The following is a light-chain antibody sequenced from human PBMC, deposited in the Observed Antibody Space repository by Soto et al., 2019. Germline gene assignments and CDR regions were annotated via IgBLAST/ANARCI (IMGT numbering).Light chain of an antibody. J-gene: IGKJ1*01. CDR1: QSVNSSY. Sequence: EIVLTQSPATLSLSPGERATLSCRASQSVNSSYLAWYQQKPGQAPSLLIYGASSPATGLPDRFSGSGSGTDFTLSISSLEPEDFAVYYCQQYGNSPRTFGQGTKVEIK. CDR3: QQYGNSPRT. V-gene: IGKV3-20*01. CDR2: GAS.